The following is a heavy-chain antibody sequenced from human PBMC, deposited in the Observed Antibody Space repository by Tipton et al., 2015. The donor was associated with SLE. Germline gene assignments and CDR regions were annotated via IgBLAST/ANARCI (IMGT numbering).Heavy chain of an antibody. CDR2: IKQDGSEK. CDR3: ARHIPGQWLVGGYYFDY. V-gene: IGHV3-7*03. J-gene: IGHJ4*02. CDR1: GFTFSSYS. Sequence: GSLRLSCAASGFTFSSYSMNWVRQAPGKGLEWVANIKQDGSEKYYVDSVKGRFTISRDNAKNSLYLQMNSLRAEDTAVYYCARHIPGQWLVGGYYFDYWGQGTLVTVSS. D-gene: IGHD6-19*01.